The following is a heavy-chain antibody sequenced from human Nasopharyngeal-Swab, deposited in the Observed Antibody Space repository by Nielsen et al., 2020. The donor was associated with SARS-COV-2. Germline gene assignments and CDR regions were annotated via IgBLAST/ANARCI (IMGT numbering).Heavy chain of an antibody. D-gene: IGHD3-22*01. CDR2: IYYSGST. CDR1: GGSISSYY. J-gene: IGHJ5*02. V-gene: IGHV4-59*01. Sequence: ESLKISCTFSGGSISSYYWSWIRQPPGKGLEWIGYIYYSGSTKYNPSLKSRVTMSVDTSKNQFSLKLSSVTAADTAVYYCASVYHDSSGYYYWFDPWGQGTLVTVSS. CDR3: ASVYHDSSGYYYWFDP.